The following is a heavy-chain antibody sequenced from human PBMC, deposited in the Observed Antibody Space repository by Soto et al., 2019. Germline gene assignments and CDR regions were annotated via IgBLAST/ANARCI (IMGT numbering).Heavy chain of an antibody. J-gene: IGHJ4*02. V-gene: IGHV4-30-2*01. CDR2: IYHSGST. Sequence: SETLSLTCAVSGGSISSGGYSWSWIRQPPGKGLEWIGYIYHSGSTYYNPSLKSRVTISVDRSKNQFSLKLSSVTAADTAVYYCARAVSSGYDFDYWGQGTLVTVSS. D-gene: IGHD5-12*01. CDR3: ARAVSSGYDFDY. CDR1: GGSISSGGYS.